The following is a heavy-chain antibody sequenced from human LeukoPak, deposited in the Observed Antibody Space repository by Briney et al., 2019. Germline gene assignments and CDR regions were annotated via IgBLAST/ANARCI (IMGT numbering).Heavy chain of an antibody. CDR1: GYGFACCC. D-gene: IGHD6-13*01. Sequence: AYVKLFGKACGYGFACCCLYWVRQAPGKGLEWMGWISPYDGNTNYAPKFQGRVTITRDTSMNTAYMELRSLRSDDTAGYYCARDFSPMAAELGPAYWGQGTLVTVSS. CDR2: ISPYDGNT. CDR3: ARDFSPMAAELGPAY. V-gene: IGHV1-18*01. J-gene: IGHJ4*02.